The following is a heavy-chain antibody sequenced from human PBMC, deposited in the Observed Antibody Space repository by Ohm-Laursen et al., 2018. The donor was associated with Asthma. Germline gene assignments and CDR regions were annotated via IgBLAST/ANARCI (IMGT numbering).Heavy chain of an antibody. V-gene: IGHV4-34*01. CDR1: GSFPGYF. CDR3: ARGRTLRH. Sequence: SETLSLTWPVYGSFPGYFWTWVRQSPEMGLEWIGEINHIGEAYYNPSLASRVTISVDTSKKQFSLNLTSVTAADTAIYSCARGRTLRHWAQGTLVTVSS. J-gene: IGHJ4*02. CDR2: INHIGEA.